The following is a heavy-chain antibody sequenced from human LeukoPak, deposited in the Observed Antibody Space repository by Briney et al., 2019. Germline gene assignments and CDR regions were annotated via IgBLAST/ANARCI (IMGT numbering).Heavy chain of an antibody. Sequence: GGSLRLSCAASGFTSSSYAMHWVRQAPGKGLEWVAVISYDGSNKYYADSVKGRFTISRDNSKNTLYLQMNSLRAEDTAVYYCARDARYFGYWGQGTLVTVSS. CDR3: ARDARYFGY. CDR1: GFTSSSYA. CDR2: ISYDGSNK. V-gene: IGHV3-30*04. J-gene: IGHJ4*02.